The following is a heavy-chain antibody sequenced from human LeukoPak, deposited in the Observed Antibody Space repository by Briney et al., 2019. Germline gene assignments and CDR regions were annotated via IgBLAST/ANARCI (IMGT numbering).Heavy chain of an antibody. V-gene: IGHV1-69*13. CDR3: ARCRGSPTDAFDI. Sequence: SVKVSCKAFGGTFSSYAISWVRQAPGQGLEWMGGIIPIFGTANYAQKFQGRVTITADESTSTAYMELSSLRSEDTAVYYCARCRGSPTDAFDIWGQGTMVTVSS. CDR2: IIPIFGTA. D-gene: IGHD3-10*01. J-gene: IGHJ3*02. CDR1: GGTFSSYA.